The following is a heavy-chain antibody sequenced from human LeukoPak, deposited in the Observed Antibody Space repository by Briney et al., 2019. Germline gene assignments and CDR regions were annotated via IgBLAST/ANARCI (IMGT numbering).Heavy chain of an antibody. CDR1: GYTFTGYY. CDR3: ARGESGGNFDF. J-gene: IGHJ4*02. V-gene: IGHV1-2*06. D-gene: IGHD2-15*01. Sequence: ASVKVSCKASGYTFTGYYMHWVRQAPGQGLEWMGRINPNSGGTDYAQKFQGRVTMTRGTSISTAYMELSRLRFDDTALYYCARGESGGNFDFWGQGTLVTVSS. CDR2: INPNSGGT.